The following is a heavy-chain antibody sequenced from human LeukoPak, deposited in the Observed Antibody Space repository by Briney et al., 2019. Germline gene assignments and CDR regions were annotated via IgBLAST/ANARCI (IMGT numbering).Heavy chain of an antibody. Sequence: SETLSLTCAVYGGSFSGYYWSWIRQPPGKGLEWIGEINHSGSTNYNPSLKSRVTISVDTSKNQFSLKLSSVTAADTAVYYCARRSNGSSYTLRTQPPDYWGQGTLVTVSS. V-gene: IGHV4-34*01. CDR1: GGSFSGYY. D-gene: IGHD3-10*01. CDR2: INHSGST. CDR3: ARRSNGSSYTLRTQPPDY. J-gene: IGHJ4*02.